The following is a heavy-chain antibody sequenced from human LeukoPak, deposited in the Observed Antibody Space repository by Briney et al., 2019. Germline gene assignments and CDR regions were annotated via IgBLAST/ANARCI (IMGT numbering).Heavy chain of an antibody. CDR3: ARTVRNFIAVGGY. CDR1: GEYFSTYY. CDR2: INHSGST. D-gene: IGHD6-19*01. V-gene: IGHV4-34*01. Sequence: SETLSLTCAVYGEYFSTYYYSWIRQPPGKGLEWIGEINHSGSTNYNPSLKSRLTISVDMSKKQFFLRLSSVTAADTAMYYCARTVRNFIAVGGYWGQGTLVTVSS. J-gene: IGHJ4*02.